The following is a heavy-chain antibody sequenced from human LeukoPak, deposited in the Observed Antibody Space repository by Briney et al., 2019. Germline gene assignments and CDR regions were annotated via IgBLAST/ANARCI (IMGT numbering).Heavy chain of an antibody. CDR2: ISGDTRTI. CDR3: ATNPHSGSWG. CDR1: GFSFSDNG. D-gene: IGHD1-26*01. V-gene: IGHV3-48*02. J-gene: IGHJ3*01. Sequence: GGSLRLSCAASGFSFSDNGISWVRQVPGKGLECISYISGDTRTIYHADSVRGRFTVSRDNAKNTLYLQMNSLRDEDTAVYYCATNPHSGSWGWGQGTLVTVSS.